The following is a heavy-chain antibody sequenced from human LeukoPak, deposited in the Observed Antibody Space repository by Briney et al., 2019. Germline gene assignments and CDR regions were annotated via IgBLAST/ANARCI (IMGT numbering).Heavy chain of an antibody. D-gene: IGHD2-21*01. CDR2: IYTSGST. CDR1: GGSISSYY. CDR3: ARGAPPGGDDAFDI. Sequence: PSETLSLTCTVSGGSISSYYWSWIRQPAGKGLEWIGRIYTSGSTNYNPSLKSRVTMSVDTSKNQFSLKLSSVTAADTAVYYCARGAPPGGDDAFDIWGQGTMVTVSS. V-gene: IGHV4-4*07. J-gene: IGHJ3*02.